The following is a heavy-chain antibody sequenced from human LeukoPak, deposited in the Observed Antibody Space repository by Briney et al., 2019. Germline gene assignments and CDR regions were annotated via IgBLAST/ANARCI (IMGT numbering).Heavy chain of an antibody. CDR1: ADSVSTKY. CDR3: ARLMPMVLTGQRYFYHPLDV. Sequence: SETLSLTCIVSADSVSTKYWAWVRQPPGMPLEYVGYVHYSGATDYNPSLQSRLTISMDTSRNIFSLRLSSVTAADTAVYYCARLMPMVLTGQRYFYHPLDVWGKGTKVTVSS. CDR2: VHYSGAT. J-gene: IGHJ6*04. V-gene: IGHV4-59*08. D-gene: IGHD3-9*01.